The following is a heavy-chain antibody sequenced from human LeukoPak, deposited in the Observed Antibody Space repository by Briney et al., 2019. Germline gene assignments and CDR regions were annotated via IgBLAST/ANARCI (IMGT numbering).Heavy chain of an antibody. CDR2: ISWNSGSI. CDR3: ARVRTAMEIGAY. Sequence: GGSLRLSCAASGFTFDDYAMHWVRQAPGEGLEWVSGISWNSGSIGYADSVKGRFTISRDNAKNSLYLQMNSLRTEDTGLYYCARVRTAMEIGAYWGQGTLVTVSS. CDR1: GFTFDDYA. J-gene: IGHJ4*02. D-gene: IGHD5-18*01. V-gene: IGHV3-9*01.